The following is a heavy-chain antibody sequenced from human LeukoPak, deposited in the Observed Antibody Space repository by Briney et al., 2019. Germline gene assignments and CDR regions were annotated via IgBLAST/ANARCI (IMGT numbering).Heavy chain of an antibody. Sequence: GGSLRLSCAASGLTLSSNYMSWVRQAPGKGLEWVSVIYSGGSTYYADSVKGRFTISRDNSKNTLYLQMNSLRAEDTAVYYCAYWYYDSSGYPANAFDIWGQGTMVTVSS. CDR3: AYWYYDSSGYPANAFDI. J-gene: IGHJ3*02. V-gene: IGHV3-66*01. CDR2: IYSGGST. D-gene: IGHD3-22*01. CDR1: GLTLSSNY.